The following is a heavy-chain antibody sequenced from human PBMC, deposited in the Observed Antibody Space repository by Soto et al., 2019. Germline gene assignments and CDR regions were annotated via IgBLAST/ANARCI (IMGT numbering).Heavy chain of an antibody. D-gene: IGHD2-15*01. CDR1: GGSISSSNW. CDR2: IYHSGST. Sequence: SETLSLTCAVSGGSISSSNWWSWVRQPPGKGLEWIGEIYHSGSTNYNPSLKSRATISVDKSKNQFSLKLSSVTAADTAVYYCARWVKLRFYYYGMDVWGQGTTVTVSS. J-gene: IGHJ6*02. CDR3: ARWVKLRFYYYGMDV. V-gene: IGHV4-4*02.